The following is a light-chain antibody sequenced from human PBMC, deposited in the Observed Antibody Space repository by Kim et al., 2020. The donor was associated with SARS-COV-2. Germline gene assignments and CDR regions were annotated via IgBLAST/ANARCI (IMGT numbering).Light chain of an antibody. J-gene: IGLJ3*02. Sequence: SSELTQDPAVSVALGQTVRITCQGDSLRSYYASWYQQKPGQAPVRVIYGKNNRPSGIPDRFSGSSSGNTASLTITGAQAEDEADYYCNSWDSSGNHSRVFGGGTQLTVL. V-gene: IGLV3-19*02. CDR2: GKN. CDR1: SLRSYY. CDR3: NSWDSSGNHSRV.